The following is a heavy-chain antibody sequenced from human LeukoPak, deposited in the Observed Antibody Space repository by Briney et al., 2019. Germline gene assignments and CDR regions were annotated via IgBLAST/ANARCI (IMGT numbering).Heavy chain of an antibody. Sequence: SETLSLTCVVYGGSFSGYYWSWIRQPPGKGLEWIGEINHSGSTNYNPSLKSRVTISVDTSKNQFSLKLSSVTAADTAVYYCASYNAMVRGVVYWGQGTLVTVSS. D-gene: IGHD3-10*01. J-gene: IGHJ4*02. CDR1: GGSFSGYY. CDR2: INHSGST. V-gene: IGHV4-34*01. CDR3: ASYNAMVRGVVY.